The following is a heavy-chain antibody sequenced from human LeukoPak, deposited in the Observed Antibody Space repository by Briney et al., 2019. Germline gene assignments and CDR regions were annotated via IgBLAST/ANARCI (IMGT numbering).Heavy chain of an antibody. D-gene: IGHD4-17*01. CDR2: IYYSGST. J-gene: IGHJ3*02. CDR3: AREASADYGDYVGAFDM. CDR1: GGSISIDDHY. V-gene: IGHV4-30-4*01. Sequence: SQTLSLTCTVSGGSISIDDHYWTWMRQPPGKGLEWIGYIYYSGSTYYNPSLESRITISVDTSKNHFSLKLSSVTAADTAVYFCAREASADYGDYVGAFDMWGQGTMVTVSS.